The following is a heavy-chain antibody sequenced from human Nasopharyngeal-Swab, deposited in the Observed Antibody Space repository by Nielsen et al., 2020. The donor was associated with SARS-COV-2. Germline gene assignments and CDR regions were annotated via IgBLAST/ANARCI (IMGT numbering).Heavy chain of an antibody. Sequence: WIRQPPGKGLEWVGFIRSKAYGGTTEYAASVKGRFTISRDDSKSIAYLQMNSLKTEDTAVYYCTRSYDCVWGSYRKSWGQGTLVTGSS. V-gene: IGHV3-49*02. J-gene: IGHJ5*02. CDR2: IRSKAYGGTT. CDR3: TRSYDCVWGSYRKS. D-gene: IGHD3-16*02.